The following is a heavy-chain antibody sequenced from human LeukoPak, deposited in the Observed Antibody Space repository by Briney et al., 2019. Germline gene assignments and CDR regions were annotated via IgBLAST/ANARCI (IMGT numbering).Heavy chain of an antibody. D-gene: IGHD1-26*01. CDR3: ARNIYSGSFPD. CDR1: GDSVSSNSAA. CDR2: TYYRSKWCF. V-gene: IGHV6-1*01. J-gene: IGHJ4*02. Sequence: SQTLSLTCAISGDSVSSNSAAWNWLRQSPSRGLEWLGRTYYRSKWCFDYAVSVKSRIAINPDTSKNHFSLQLNSVTPDDTAVYYCARNIYSGSFPDWGQGTLVTVSS.